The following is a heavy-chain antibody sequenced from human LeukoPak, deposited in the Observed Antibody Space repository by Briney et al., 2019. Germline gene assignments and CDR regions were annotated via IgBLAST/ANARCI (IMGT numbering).Heavy chain of an antibody. CDR1: GGSFSGYY. V-gene: IGHV4-34*03. CDR3: VLGAAGTFDY. J-gene: IGHJ4*02. Sequence: PSETLSLTCAVYGGSFSGYYWSWIRQPPGKGLEWIGEINHSGSTNYNPSLKSRVTISVDTSKNQFSLKLSSVTAADTAVYYGVLGAAGTFDYWGQGTLVTVSS. D-gene: IGHD6-13*01. CDR2: INHSGST.